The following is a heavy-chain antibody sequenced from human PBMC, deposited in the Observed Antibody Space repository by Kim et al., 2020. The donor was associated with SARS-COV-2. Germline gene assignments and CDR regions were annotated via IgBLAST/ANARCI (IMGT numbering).Heavy chain of an antibody. Sequence: SETLSLTCTVSGGSISSSSYYWGWIRQPPGKGLEWIGSIYYSGSTYYNPSLKSRVTISVDTSKNQFSLKLSSVTAADTAVYYCARTPYGSGSYDYWGQGTLVTVSS. CDR3: ARTPYGSGSYDY. V-gene: IGHV4-39*01. D-gene: IGHD3-10*01. J-gene: IGHJ4*02. CDR2: IYYSGST. CDR1: GGSISSSSYY.